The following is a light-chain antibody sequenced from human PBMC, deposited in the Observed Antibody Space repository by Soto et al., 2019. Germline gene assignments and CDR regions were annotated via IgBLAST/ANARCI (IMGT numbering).Light chain of an antibody. Sequence: QSVLTQPPSVSAAPGQKVTISCSGSSSNIGNNYVSWYQQLPGTAPKLIIYDTTARPSGIPDRFSGSKSGTSATLGITGLQTGDEADYYCGTWDSSLSVVLFGGGTKLTVL. CDR1: SSNIGNNY. J-gene: IGLJ2*01. CDR3: GTWDSSLSVVL. V-gene: IGLV1-51*01. CDR2: DTT.